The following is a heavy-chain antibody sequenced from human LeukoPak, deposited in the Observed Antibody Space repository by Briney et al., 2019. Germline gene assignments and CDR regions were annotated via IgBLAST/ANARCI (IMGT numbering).Heavy chain of an antibody. CDR1: GFTFSSYG. Sequence: GGSLRLSCAASGFTFSSYGMHWVRQAPGKGLEWVAVIWYDGSNKYYADSVKGRFTISRDNSKNTLYLQMNSLRAEDTAVYYCAKDDSMVTPYYFDYWGQGTLVTVSS. V-gene: IGHV3-33*06. CDR2: IWYDGSNK. J-gene: IGHJ4*02. CDR3: AKDDSMVTPYYFDY. D-gene: IGHD5-18*01.